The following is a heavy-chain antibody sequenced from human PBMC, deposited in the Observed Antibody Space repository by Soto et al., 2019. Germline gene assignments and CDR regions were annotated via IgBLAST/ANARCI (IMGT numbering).Heavy chain of an antibody. V-gene: IGHV4-59*08. CDR2: IYYSGST. J-gene: IGHJ6*02. CDR3: ARRVTTVTKDYYYYYGMDV. CDR1: GGSISSYY. D-gene: IGHD4-4*01. Sequence: SETLSLTCTVSGGSISSYYWSWIRQPPGKGLEWIGYIYYSGSTNYNPSLKSRVTISVDTSKNQFSLKLSSVTAADTAVYYCARRVTTVTKDYYYYYGMDVWGQGTTVTVSS.